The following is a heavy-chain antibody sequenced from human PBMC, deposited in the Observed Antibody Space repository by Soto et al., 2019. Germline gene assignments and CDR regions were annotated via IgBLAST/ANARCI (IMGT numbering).Heavy chain of an antibody. CDR2: IGGGDGST. CDR3: AKGILVKPPGTRTFDI. V-gene: IGHV3-23*01. J-gene: IGHJ3*02. CDR1: GFTFSSYA. Sequence: EVQLLESGGGLVQPGGSLRLSCAASGFTFSSYAMSWVRQAPGKGLEWVSTIGGGDGSTYYADSVKGRFTISRDNSNSALYLQMNSLRVGDTAIYYCAKGILVKPPGTRTFDIWGQGTMVIVSS. D-gene: IGHD6-13*01.